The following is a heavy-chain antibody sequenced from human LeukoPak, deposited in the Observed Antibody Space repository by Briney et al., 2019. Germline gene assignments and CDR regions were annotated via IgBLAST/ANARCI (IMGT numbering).Heavy chain of an antibody. J-gene: IGHJ4*02. V-gene: IGHV4-61*02. Sequence: PSETLSLTCTVSGGSISSSSYYWSWIRQPAGKGLEWIGRIYTSGSTNYNPSLKSRVTISVDTSKNQFSLKLSSVTAADTAVYYCAAGVTMIRSFDYWGQGTLVTVSS. CDR2: IYTSGST. CDR1: GGSISSSSYY. CDR3: AAGVTMIRSFDY. D-gene: IGHD3-22*01.